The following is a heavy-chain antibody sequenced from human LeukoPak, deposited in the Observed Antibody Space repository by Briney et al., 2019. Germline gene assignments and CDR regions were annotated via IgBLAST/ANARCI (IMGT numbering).Heavy chain of an antibody. CDR3: AKAGGNSGYDNYYYMDV. CDR2: IWYDGTNK. V-gene: IGHV3-33*06. CDR1: GFTFSTYS. Sequence: GGSLRLSCAASGFTFSTYSMEWVRQAPGKGLEWVALIWYDGTNKYYIDSVKGRFTISRDNSKNTLYLQMNSLRAEDTAVYYCAKAGGNSGYDNYYYMDVWGKGTTVTVSS. D-gene: IGHD5-12*01. J-gene: IGHJ6*03.